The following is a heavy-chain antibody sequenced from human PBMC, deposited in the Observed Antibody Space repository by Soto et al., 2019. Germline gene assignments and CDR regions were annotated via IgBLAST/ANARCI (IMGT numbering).Heavy chain of an antibody. J-gene: IGHJ6*03. V-gene: IGHV1-69*08. CDR1: AGTFSSYT. D-gene: IGHD6-13*01. Sequence: QVQLVQSGAEVKKPGSSVKVSCKASAGTFSSYTISWVRQAPGQGLEWMGRIIPILGIENYAQKFQGRVTITADKSTSTAYMELSSLRSEDTAVYYCARDRGGSSWYHNYYYYMDVCGKATTVTVSS. CDR3: ARDRGGSSWYHNYYYYMDV. CDR2: IIPILGIE.